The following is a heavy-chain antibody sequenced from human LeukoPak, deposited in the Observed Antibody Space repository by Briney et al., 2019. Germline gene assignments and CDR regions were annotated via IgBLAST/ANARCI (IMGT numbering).Heavy chain of an antibody. J-gene: IGHJ3*02. V-gene: IGHV3-23*01. D-gene: IGHD1-26*01. CDR3: AKDTRYSGTYWSAFDI. CDR2: ISGSGGST. CDR1: GFIFNNYP. Sequence: GGSLRLSCSASGFIFNNYPMQWVRQAPGKGLEWVSTISGSGGSTYYADSVNGRFTISRDNSKNTLYPQMNSLRGEDTAIYYCAKDTRYSGTYWSAFDIWGHGTMVTVSS.